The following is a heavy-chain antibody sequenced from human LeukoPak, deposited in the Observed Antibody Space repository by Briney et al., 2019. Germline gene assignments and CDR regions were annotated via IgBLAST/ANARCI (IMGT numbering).Heavy chain of an antibody. CDR1: GGSISSYY. CDR3: ARLGYCGSAWCLADY. J-gene: IGHJ4*02. D-gene: IGHD2-2*01. CDR2: IYSSGSA. V-gene: IGHV4-59*08. Sequence: SETLSLTCSVSGGSISSYYWDWIRQSPGKGLEWIGHIYSSGSASYNPSLKSRVTISVDTSKNQFSLKLSSVTAVDTAVYYCARLGYCGSAWCLADYWGQGTLVTVSS.